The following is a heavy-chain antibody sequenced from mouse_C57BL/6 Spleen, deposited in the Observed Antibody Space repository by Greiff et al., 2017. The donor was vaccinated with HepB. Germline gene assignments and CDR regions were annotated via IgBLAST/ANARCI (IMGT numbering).Heavy chain of an antibody. CDR3: ARTGYGNPFAY. Sequence: VQLQESGPELVKPGASVKISCKASGYSFTSYYIHWVKQRPGQGLEWIGWIYPGSGNTKYNEKFKGKATLTADTSSSTAYMQLSSLTSEDSAVYYCARTGYGNPFAYWGQGTLVTVSA. D-gene: IGHD2-1*01. CDR2: IYPGSGNT. CDR1: GYSFTSYY. V-gene: IGHV1-66*01. J-gene: IGHJ3*01.